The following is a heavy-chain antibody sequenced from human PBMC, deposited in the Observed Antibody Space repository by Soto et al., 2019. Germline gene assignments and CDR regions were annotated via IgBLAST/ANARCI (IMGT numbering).Heavy chain of an antibody. D-gene: IGHD3-10*01. Sequence: ASVKVSCKASGYTFTSYGISWVRQAPGQGLEWMGWIRAYNGNTNYPQKLRGRVTMTTDTSTSTVYLELRSLRSDDTAVYYCARAFAVVRGKPPHEHLIDYWGQGILVTVSS. CDR3: ARAFAVVRGKPPHEHLIDY. CDR1: GYTFTSYG. V-gene: IGHV1-18*01. CDR2: IRAYNGNT. J-gene: IGHJ4*02.